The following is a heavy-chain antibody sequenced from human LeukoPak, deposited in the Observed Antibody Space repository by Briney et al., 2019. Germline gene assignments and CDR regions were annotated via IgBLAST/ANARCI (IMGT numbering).Heavy chain of an antibody. CDR2: ISSSGSTI. Sequence: SGGSLRLSCAASGFTFSSYEMNWVRQAPGKGLEWVSYISSSGSTIYYADSVKGRFTISRDNAKNSLYLQMNSLRAEDTAVYYCAREGLRSSGWYEYWGQGTLATVSS. V-gene: IGHV3-48*03. CDR3: AREGLRSSGWYEY. CDR1: GFTFSSYE. J-gene: IGHJ4*02. D-gene: IGHD6-19*01.